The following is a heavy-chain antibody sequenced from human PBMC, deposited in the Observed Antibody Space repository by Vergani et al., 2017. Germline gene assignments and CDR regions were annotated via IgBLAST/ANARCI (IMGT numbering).Heavy chain of an antibody. D-gene: IGHD2-15*01. Sequence: EVQLVESGGGLVKPGGSLRLSCAASGFTFSSYSMNWVRQAPGKGLEWVSSISSSSSYISYADSVKGRFTISRDNAKTSLYLQMNSRRAEDTAVYYGARLAALYYYYMDVWGKGTTVTVSS. V-gene: IGHV3-21*01. J-gene: IGHJ6*03. CDR3: ARLAALYYYYMDV. CDR2: ISSSSSYI. CDR1: GFTFSSYS.